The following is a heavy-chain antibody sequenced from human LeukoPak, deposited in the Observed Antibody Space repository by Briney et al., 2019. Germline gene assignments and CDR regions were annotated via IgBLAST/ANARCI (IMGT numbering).Heavy chain of an antibody. J-gene: IGHJ4*02. CDR1: GFTFSTFA. CDR3: AKRPDCSTTNCFRFEY. Sequence: QPGGSLRLSCAASGFTFSTFAMSWVRQAPGQGLEWVSSINGDGGSTYYAESVKGRFTVSRDNSKDTLYLQMDSLRAEDTAVYYCAKRPDCSTTNCFRFEYWGQGTLVTVPS. D-gene: IGHD2-2*01. CDR2: INGDGGST. V-gene: IGHV3-23*01.